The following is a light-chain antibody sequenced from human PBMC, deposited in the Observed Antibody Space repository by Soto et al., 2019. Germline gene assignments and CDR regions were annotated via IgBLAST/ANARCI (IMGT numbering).Light chain of an antibody. Sequence: EIVLTQSPGTLSLSPGERATLSCRASQSVSSSYLAWYQHKPGQAPRLLIFAASSRATGIPDKFSGSGSGTDFTLTISTLEPEDFAVYFCQQYGSSPYTFGQGTKLEIK. CDR1: QSVSSSY. V-gene: IGKV3-20*01. CDR2: AAS. CDR3: QQYGSSPYT. J-gene: IGKJ2*01.